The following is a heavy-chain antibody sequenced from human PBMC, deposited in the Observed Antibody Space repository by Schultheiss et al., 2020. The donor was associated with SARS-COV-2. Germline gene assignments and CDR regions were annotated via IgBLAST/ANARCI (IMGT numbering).Heavy chain of an antibody. D-gene: IGHD3-10*01. CDR1: GGSISSYY. Sequence: SETLSLTCTVSGGSISSYYWSWIRQPPGKGLEWIGYIYYSGSTNYNPSLKSRVTMSVDTSKNQFSLKLSSVTASDTAVYYCARGSMVRGVPNPLDYWGQGTLVTVSS. CDR2: IYYSGST. J-gene: IGHJ4*02. V-gene: IGHV4-59*08. CDR3: ARGSMVRGVPNPLDY.